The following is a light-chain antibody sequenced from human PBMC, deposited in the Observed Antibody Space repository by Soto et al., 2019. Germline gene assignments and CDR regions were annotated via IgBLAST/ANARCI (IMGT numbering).Light chain of an antibody. V-gene: IGKV3-20*01. CDR1: QTFSSY. J-gene: IGKJ3*01. CDR3: QQYGSSPPFT. Sequence: IVLTQSPGTLSLSLGERATLSCRASQTFSSYLAWYQQKPGQAPRLLIYGASSRATGIPDGFSGSGSGTDVTLSISRVEPEDVAVYYGQQYGSSPPFTFGPGTKVDIK. CDR2: GAS.